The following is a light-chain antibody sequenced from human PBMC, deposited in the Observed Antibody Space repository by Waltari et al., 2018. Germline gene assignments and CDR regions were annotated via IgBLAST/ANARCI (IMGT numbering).Light chain of an antibody. J-gene: IGKJ2*01. CDR1: QSISRF. CDR2: DAS. V-gene: IGKV3-11*01. CDR3: QQRSNWPPYT. Sequence: EIVVTQSPATLSVSPGERATLSCKASQSISRFLNWYQHKPGQPPRRGSEDASNRPSGIPARFSGSGSGTDFTLTINSLEPEDSAVYYCQQRSNWPPYTFGQGTKLEI.